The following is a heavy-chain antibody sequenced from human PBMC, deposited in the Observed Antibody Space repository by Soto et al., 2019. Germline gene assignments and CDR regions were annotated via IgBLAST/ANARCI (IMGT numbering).Heavy chain of an antibody. CDR3: AKVRWELADHDY. CDR2: ISGSGGST. CDR1: GFTFSSYA. D-gene: IGHD1-26*01. V-gene: IGHV3-23*01. Sequence: SGFTFSSYAMSWVRQAPGKGLEWVSAISGSGGSTYYADSVKGRFTISRDNSKNTLYLQMNSLRAEDTAVYYCAKVRWELADHDYWGQGTLVTVSS. J-gene: IGHJ4*02.